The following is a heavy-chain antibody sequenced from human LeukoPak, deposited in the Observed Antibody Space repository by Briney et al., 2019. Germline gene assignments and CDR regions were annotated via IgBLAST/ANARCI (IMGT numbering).Heavy chain of an antibody. J-gene: IGHJ4*02. Sequence: GGSLRLSCAASGFTSSSYSMNWVRQAPGKGLEWVSSISSSSSYIYYADSVKGRFTISRDNAKNSLYLQMNSLRAEDTAVYYCARDGNLNVDTAMAARWGQGTLVTVSS. CDR1: GFTSSSYS. D-gene: IGHD5-18*01. V-gene: IGHV3-21*01. CDR2: ISSSSSYI. CDR3: ARDGNLNVDTAMAAR.